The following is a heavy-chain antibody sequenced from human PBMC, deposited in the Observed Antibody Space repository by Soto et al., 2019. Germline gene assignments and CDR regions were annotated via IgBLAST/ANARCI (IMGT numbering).Heavy chain of an antibody. CDR2: FDPEDGET. CDR1: GYTLTELS. D-gene: IGHD2-15*01. V-gene: IGHV1-24*01. CDR3: ATGRGMVGYYYYYMDV. J-gene: IGHJ6*03. Sequence: ASVKVSCKVSGYTLTELSMHWVRQAPGKGLEWMGGFDPEDGETIYAQKFQGRVTMTEDTSTDTAYMELSSLRSEDTAVYYCATGRGMVGYYYYYMDVWGKGTTVTVSS.